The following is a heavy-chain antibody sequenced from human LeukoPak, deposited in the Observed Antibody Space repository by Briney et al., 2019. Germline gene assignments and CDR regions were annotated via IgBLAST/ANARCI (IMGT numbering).Heavy chain of an antibody. Sequence: GGSLRLSCAASGFTFSSYSMNWVRQAPGKVLEWVSSISSSSSYIYYADSVKGRFTISRDNAKNSLYLQMNSLRAEDTAVYYCARDACADILTGYYLRKNPPPTYWGQGTLVTVSS. CDR1: GFTFSSYS. V-gene: IGHV3-21*01. D-gene: IGHD3-9*01. CDR2: ISSSSSYI. CDR3: ARDACADILTGYYLRKNPPPTY. J-gene: IGHJ4*02.